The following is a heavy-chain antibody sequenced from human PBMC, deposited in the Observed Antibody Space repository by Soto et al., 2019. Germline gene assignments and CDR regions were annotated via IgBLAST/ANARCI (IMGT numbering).Heavy chain of an antibody. CDR2: ISYDGSNK. Sequence: QVQLVESGGGVVQPGRSLRLSCAASGFTFSSYAMHWVRQAPGKGLEWVAVISYDGSNKYYADSVKGRFTISRDNSKNTLYLQMNSLRAEDTAVYYCARESRYCSSTSCYSLFDYWGQGTLVTVSS. J-gene: IGHJ4*02. V-gene: IGHV3-30-3*01. CDR1: GFTFSSYA. CDR3: ARESRYCSSTSCYSLFDY. D-gene: IGHD2-2*01.